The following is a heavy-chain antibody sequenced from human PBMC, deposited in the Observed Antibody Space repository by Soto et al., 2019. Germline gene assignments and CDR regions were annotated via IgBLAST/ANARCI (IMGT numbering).Heavy chain of an antibody. CDR2: LTPDGSQT. CDR3: ARWAWQDVGY. J-gene: IGHJ4*02. Sequence: EVQLLESGGGLVQPGDSLRLSCAASGFTFDSYWMHWVRQAPGKGLEWVANLTPDGSQTFYVDSVKGRFTISRDNAKNSLYLQMDSLTAEDTAVYYCARWAWQDVGYWGQGALVTVSS. CDR1: GFTFDSYW. D-gene: IGHD1-26*01. V-gene: IGHV3-7*01.